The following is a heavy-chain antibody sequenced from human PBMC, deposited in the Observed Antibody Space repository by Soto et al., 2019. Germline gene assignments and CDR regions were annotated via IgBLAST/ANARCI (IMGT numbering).Heavy chain of an antibody. D-gene: IGHD1-26*01. Sequence: QVQLMQSGAEVKKPGASVKVSCKASGYTFTTYALHWVRQAPGQRLEWMGWVTAGNGGTKYSQTFQGRVTITSDTSASTAYMELSSLRSEDTAVYYCARASTGSYEAYFDYWGQGTLVTVSS. J-gene: IGHJ4*02. CDR1: GYTFTTYA. CDR3: ARASTGSYEAYFDY. V-gene: IGHV1-3*01. CDR2: VTAGNGGT.